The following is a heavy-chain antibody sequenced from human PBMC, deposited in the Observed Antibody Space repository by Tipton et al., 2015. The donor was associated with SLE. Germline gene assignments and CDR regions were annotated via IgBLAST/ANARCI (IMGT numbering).Heavy chain of an antibody. Sequence: SLRLSCAASGFTFSSYSMNWVRQAPGKGLEWVSSISSSSSYIYYADSVKGRFTISRDNSKNTLYLQMNSLRAEDTAVYYCARDTSPIAVAGTVGYWGQGTLVTVSS. D-gene: IGHD6-19*01. V-gene: IGHV3-21*01. CDR2: ISSSSSYI. CDR1: GFTFSSYS. J-gene: IGHJ4*02. CDR3: ARDTSPIAVAGTVGY.